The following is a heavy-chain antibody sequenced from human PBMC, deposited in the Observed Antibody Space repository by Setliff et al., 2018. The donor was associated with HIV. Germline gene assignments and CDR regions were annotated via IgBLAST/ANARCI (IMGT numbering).Heavy chain of an antibody. CDR3: AREASVHDYSNYVGY. Sequence: SETLSLTCTVSGGSISSGSYYWSWIRQPAGKGLEWIGHIYTSGSTNYNPSLKSRVTISVDTSKNQFSLKLISVTAADTAVYYCAREASVHDYSNYVGYWGQGTLVTVSS. D-gene: IGHD4-4*01. V-gene: IGHV4-61*09. CDR2: IYTSGST. J-gene: IGHJ4*02. CDR1: GGSISSGSYY.